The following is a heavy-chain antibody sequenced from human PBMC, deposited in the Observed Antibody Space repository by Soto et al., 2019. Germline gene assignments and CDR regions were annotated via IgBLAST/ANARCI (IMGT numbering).Heavy chain of an antibody. Sequence: QVQLQESGPGLVKPSETLSLTCTVSGGSISSYYWSWIRQPPGKGLEWIGFIFYSGSTSYSPSLISRVAISIGTSENPISLTLSSATAADTYVYNCAIIIGDPVINFDSLGEGTLVPVTS. V-gene: IGHV4-59*01. CDR2: IFYSGST. CDR3: AIIIGDPVINFDS. J-gene: IGHJ4*02. D-gene: IGHD3-10*01. CDR1: GGSISSYY.